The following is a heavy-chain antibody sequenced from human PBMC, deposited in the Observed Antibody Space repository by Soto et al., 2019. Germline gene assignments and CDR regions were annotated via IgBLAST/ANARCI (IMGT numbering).Heavy chain of an antibody. CDR2: IYYSGST. V-gene: IGHV4-39*01. D-gene: IGHD6-19*01. CDR3: ARAPKYRSGWYGCDY. Sequence: PSETLSLTCTVSGGSISSSSYYWGWIRQPPGKGLEWIGSIYYSGSTYYNPSLKSRVTISVDTSKNQFSLKLSSVTAADTAVYYCARAPKYRSGWYGCDYWGQGTLVTVSS. CDR1: GGSISSSSYY. J-gene: IGHJ4*02.